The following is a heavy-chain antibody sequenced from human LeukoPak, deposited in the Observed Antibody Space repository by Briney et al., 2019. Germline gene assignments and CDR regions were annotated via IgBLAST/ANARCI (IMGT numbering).Heavy chain of an antibody. D-gene: IGHD3-22*01. CDR3: ARVTGYMIEDYFDY. Sequence: SQTLSLTCAVSGVSISRGGYSWSWIRQPPGKGLEWIGSIYHSGSTYYNPSLKSRVTISVDTSKNQFSLRLSSVTAADTAVYYCARVTGYMIEDYFDYWGQGTLVTVSS. V-gene: IGHV4-30-2*03. CDR2: IYHSGST. J-gene: IGHJ4*02. CDR1: GVSISRGGYS.